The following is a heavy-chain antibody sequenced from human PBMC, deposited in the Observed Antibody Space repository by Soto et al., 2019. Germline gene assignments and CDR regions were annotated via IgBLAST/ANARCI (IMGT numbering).Heavy chain of an antibody. V-gene: IGHV4-31*03. CDR1: GGSISSGGY. J-gene: IGHJ6*02. Sequence: QVQLQESGPGLVKPSETLSLTCTVSGGSISSGGYWTWVRQRPGKGLEWIGYIYGSGITYYSPSRGGRGSLSMDTSKSQFSLKMTSVTAADTAVYFCARDRGSYGMDVWGQGTTVTVSS. CDR2: IYGSGIT. CDR3: ARDRGSYGMDV.